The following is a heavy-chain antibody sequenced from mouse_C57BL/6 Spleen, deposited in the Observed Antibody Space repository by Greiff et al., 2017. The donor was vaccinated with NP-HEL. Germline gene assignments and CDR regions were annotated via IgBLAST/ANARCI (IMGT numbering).Heavy chain of an antibody. V-gene: IGHV5-6*01. J-gene: IGHJ1*03. Sequence: DVHLVESGGDLVKPGGSLKLSCAASGFTFSSYGMSWVRQTPDKRLEWVATISSGGSYTYYPDSVKGRFTISRDNAKNTLYLQMSSLKSEDTAMYYCARQYYGSSRYFDVWGTGTTVTVSS. D-gene: IGHD1-1*01. CDR2: ISSGGSYT. CDR1: GFTFSSYG. CDR3: ARQYYGSSRYFDV.